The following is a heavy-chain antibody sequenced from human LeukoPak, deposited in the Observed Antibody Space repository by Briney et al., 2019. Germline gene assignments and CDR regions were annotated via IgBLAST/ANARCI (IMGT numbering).Heavy chain of an antibody. CDR2: IHTSGRT. Sequence: PSETLSLTCTVSGESISSGYYWNWIRQPAGKGLEWIGRIHTSGRTNYNPSLKSRVTVSVDTSKNQFSLRLSSVTAADTAVYYCARGKVVAGTPGQNSWDHWGQGTLVTVSS. CDR3: ARGKVVAGTPGQNSWDH. V-gene: IGHV4-4*07. CDR1: GESISSGYY. D-gene: IGHD6-19*01. J-gene: IGHJ4*02.